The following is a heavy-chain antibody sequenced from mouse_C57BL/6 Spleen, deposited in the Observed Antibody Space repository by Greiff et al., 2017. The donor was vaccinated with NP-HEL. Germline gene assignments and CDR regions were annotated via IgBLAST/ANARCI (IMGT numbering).Heavy chain of an antibody. CDR3: TWGYWYFDV. Sequence: DVMLVESGGGLVQPGGSMKLSCVASGFTFSNYWMNWVRQSPEKGLEWVAQIRLKSDNYATHYAESVKGRFTISRDDSKSSVYLQMNNLRAEDTGIYYCTWGYWYFDVWGTGTTVTVSS. CDR2: IRLKSDNYAT. V-gene: IGHV6-3*01. CDR1: GFTFSNYW. J-gene: IGHJ1*03.